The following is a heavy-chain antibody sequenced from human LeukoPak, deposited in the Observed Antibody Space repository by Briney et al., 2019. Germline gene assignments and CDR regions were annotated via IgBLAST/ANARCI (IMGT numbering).Heavy chain of an antibody. CDR1: GFTFSSYS. CDR2: ISSSSSYI. D-gene: IGHD3-3*01. Sequence: GGSLRLSCAASGFTFSSYSMNWVRQAPGKGLEWVSSISSSSSYIYYADSVKGRFTISRDNAKSSLYLQMNSLRAEDTAVYYCARDRAYYDFWSGYLDAFDIWGQGTMVTVSS. CDR3: ARDRAYYDFWSGYLDAFDI. J-gene: IGHJ3*02. V-gene: IGHV3-21*01.